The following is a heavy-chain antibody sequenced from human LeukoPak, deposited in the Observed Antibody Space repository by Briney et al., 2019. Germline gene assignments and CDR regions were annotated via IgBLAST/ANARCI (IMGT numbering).Heavy chain of an antibody. CDR1: GFTFSSYG. V-gene: IGHV3-30*03. CDR3: TWYGSTYGQGSDF. CDR2: ISYDGSNK. Sequence: GRSLRLSCAASGFTFSSYGMHWVRQAPGKGLEWVAVISYDGSNKYYADSVKGRFTISRDNSKNTLYLQMNSLKTEDTGVYYCTWYGSTYGQGSDFWGQGTLVTVSS. J-gene: IGHJ4*02. D-gene: IGHD5-18*01.